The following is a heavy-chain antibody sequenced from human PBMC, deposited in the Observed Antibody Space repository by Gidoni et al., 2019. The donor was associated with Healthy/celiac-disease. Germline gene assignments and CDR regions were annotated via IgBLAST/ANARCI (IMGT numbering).Heavy chain of an antibody. CDR3: ARGNYDFWSGYYSHYYGMDV. CDR2: INHSGST. CDR1: GGSFSGYS. Sequence: QVQLQQWGAGLLKPSETLSLTCAVYGGSFSGYSWSWIRQPPGKGLEWIGEINHSGSTNYNPSLKSRVTISVDTSKNQFSLKLSSVTAADTAVYYCARGNYDFWSGYYSHYYGMDVWGQGTTVTVSS. V-gene: IGHV4-34*01. D-gene: IGHD3-3*01. J-gene: IGHJ6*02.